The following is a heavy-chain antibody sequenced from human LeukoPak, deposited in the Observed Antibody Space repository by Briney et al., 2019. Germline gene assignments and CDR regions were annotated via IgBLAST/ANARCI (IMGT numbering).Heavy chain of an antibody. Sequence: GGSLRLSCAASGFTFSSYWMNWVRQAPGKGLVWVSRIASDGSSTTYADSVKGRFSISRDNAKNTLYLQMNSLGVEDTAVYYCARGRPHGNDYWGQGTLVTVSS. CDR1: GFTFSSYW. CDR2: IASDGSST. D-gene: IGHD4-23*01. J-gene: IGHJ4*02. V-gene: IGHV3-74*01. CDR3: ARGRPHGNDY.